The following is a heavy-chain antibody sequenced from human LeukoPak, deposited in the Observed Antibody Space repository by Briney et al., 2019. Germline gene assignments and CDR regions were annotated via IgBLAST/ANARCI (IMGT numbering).Heavy chain of an antibody. J-gene: IGHJ4*02. CDR2: IYSDNT. CDR3: AKDRAYGSGAYDY. Sequence: GGSLRLSCTVSGFTVSSNSMSWVRQAPGKGLEWVSFIYSDNTHYADSVKGRFTISRDNSKNTLYLQMNSLRAEDTAVYYCAKDRAYGSGAYDYWGQGTLVTVSS. D-gene: IGHD3-10*01. CDR1: GFTVSSNS. V-gene: IGHV3-66*03.